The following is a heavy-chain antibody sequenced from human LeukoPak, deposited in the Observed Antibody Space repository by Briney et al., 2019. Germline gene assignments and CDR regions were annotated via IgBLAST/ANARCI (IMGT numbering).Heavy chain of an antibody. V-gene: IGHV3-23*01. D-gene: IGHD6-19*01. Sequence: PGGSLRLSCAASGFTFSSYAMSWVRQAPGKGLEWVSAISGSGGSTYYADSVKGRFTISRDNSKNTLYLQMNSLRAEDTAVYYCARGSAVAGYYYYYGMDVWGQGTTVTVSS. CDR3: ARGSAVAGYYYYYGMDV. CDR1: GFTFSSYA. CDR2: ISGSGGST. J-gene: IGHJ6*02.